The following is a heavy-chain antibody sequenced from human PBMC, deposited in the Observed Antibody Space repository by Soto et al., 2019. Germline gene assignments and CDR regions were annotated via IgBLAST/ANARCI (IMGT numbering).Heavy chain of an antibody. D-gene: IGHD6-13*01. J-gene: IGHJ5*02. Sequence: SETLSLTRTVSCGSNSSGGNYWSWIREDPGKGLEWIGYIYYSGSTYYNPSLKSRVNISVDTSKNQFSLKLSSVTAADTAVYYRAGGDSSSWFNWFEPWGQGTLVTV. CDR3: AGGDSSSWFNWFEP. V-gene: IGHV4-31*03. CDR2: IYYSGST. CDR1: CGSNSSGGNY.